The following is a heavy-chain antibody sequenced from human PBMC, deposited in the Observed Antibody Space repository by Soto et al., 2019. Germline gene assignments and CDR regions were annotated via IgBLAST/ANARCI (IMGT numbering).Heavy chain of an antibody. J-gene: IGHJ5*02. V-gene: IGHV4-31*03. CDR3: ARGYSSGYLGNGFDP. Sequence: QVQLQESGPGLVKPSQTLSLTCTVSGGSVSSGGYYCSWIRQHPGKGPEWIGHIYYSGSTNYNPSLKSRVTISVDMSKNQFSLNLSSVTAADTAVYYCARGYSSGYLGNGFDPWGQGTLVTVSS. CDR2: IYYSGST. D-gene: IGHD3-22*01. CDR1: GGSVSSGGYY.